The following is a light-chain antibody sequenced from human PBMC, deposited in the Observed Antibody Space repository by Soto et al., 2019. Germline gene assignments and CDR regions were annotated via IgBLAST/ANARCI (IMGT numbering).Light chain of an antibody. Sequence: QSVLTQPPSVSGAPGQRVTISCTGSSSNIGAGYDVHWYQQLPGAAPKLVMHGNNQRPSGVPDRFSGSKSGTSASLAISGLQSDDEADYYCAAWDDNLIGVVFGGGTKVTVL. V-gene: IGLV1-44*01. CDR2: GNN. CDR3: AAWDDNLIGVV. CDR1: SSNIGAGYD. J-gene: IGLJ2*01.